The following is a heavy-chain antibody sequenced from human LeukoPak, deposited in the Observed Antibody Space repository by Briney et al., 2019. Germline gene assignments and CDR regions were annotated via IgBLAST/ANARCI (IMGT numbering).Heavy chain of an antibody. V-gene: IGHV4-59*01. CDR2: IYYSGST. CDR3: ARDTAMGRYYYYGMDV. Sequence: PSETLSLTCTVSGGSISSYYWSWIRQPPGKGLEWIGYIYYSGSTNYNLSLKSRVTISVDTSKNPFSLKLSSVTAADTAVYYCARDTAMGRYYYYGMDVWGQGTTVTVSS. D-gene: IGHD5-18*01. J-gene: IGHJ6*02. CDR1: GGSISSYY.